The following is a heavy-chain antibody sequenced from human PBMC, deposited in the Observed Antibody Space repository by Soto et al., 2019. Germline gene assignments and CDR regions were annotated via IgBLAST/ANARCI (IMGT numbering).Heavy chain of an antibody. D-gene: IGHD1-26*01. Sequence: GGSLRLSCEASGFTFYTYAMIWVRQVPGKGLEWVTAIDSDGTDTYYADFVKGRFTVSRDNSKNTLYLQMRSLTAEDTALYYCGKGRLAVGSDWFDSWGPGTLVTVSS. CDR2: IDSDGTDT. CDR3: GKGRLAVGSDWFDS. CDR1: GFTFYTYA. V-gene: IGHV3-23*05. J-gene: IGHJ5*01.